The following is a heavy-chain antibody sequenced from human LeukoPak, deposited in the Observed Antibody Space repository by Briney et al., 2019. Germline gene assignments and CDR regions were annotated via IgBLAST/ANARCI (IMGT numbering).Heavy chain of an antibody. CDR1: GYTFTDYY. Sequence: GASVKVSCKASGYTFTDYYIHWVRQAPGQGLEWMGWINRNNGGTKYAQKFQGRVTMTRDTSISTAYMELSRLRSDDTAVYYCASGYCSGSSCYVGWIDPWGQGTLLTVSS. J-gene: IGHJ5*02. CDR3: ASGYCSGSSCYVGWIDP. D-gene: IGHD2-2*03. CDR2: INRNNGGT. V-gene: IGHV1-2*02.